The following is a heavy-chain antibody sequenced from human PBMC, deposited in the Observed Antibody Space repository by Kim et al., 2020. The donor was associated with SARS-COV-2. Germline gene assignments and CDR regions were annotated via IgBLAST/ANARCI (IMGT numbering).Heavy chain of an antibody. D-gene: IGHD6-13*01. J-gene: IGHJ4*02. CDR2: IYYSGST. CDR1: GGSISSSSYY. Sequence: SETLSLTCTVSGGSISSSSYYWGWIRQPPGKGLEWIGSIYYSGSTYYNPSLKSRVTISVDTSKNQFSLKLSSVTAADTAVYYCARRGGGSSWFDYWGQGT. CDR3: ARRGGGSSWFDY. V-gene: IGHV4-39*01.